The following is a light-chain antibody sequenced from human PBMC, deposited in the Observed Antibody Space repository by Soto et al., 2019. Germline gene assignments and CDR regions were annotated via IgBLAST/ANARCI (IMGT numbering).Light chain of an antibody. V-gene: IGLV1-51*02. J-gene: IGLJ3*02. CDR1: SSNIGRNY. Sequence: QSVLTQPPSVSAAPGQRVTISCSGSSSNIGRNYVSWYQQLPGTAPKLVIFENYKRPSGIPDRCSGSKSLTSATLGIAGLQTGDEADYYCGTWDSSLNSAVFGGGTQLTVL. CDR3: GTWDSSLNSAV. CDR2: ENY.